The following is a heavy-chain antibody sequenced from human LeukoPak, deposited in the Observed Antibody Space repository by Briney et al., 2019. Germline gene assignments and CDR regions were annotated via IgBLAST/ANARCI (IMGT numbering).Heavy chain of an antibody. CDR3: ARVSISPYYYDSSGYGGGYFDY. J-gene: IGHJ4*02. CDR1: GYTFTGYY. CDR2: INPNSGGT. Sequence: ASVKVSCKASGYTFTGYYMHWVRQAPGQGFEWMGWINPNSGGTNYAQKFQGRVTMTRDTSISTAYMELSRLRSDDTAVYYCARVSISPYYYDSSGYGGGYFDYWGQGTLVTVSS. D-gene: IGHD3-22*01. V-gene: IGHV1-2*02.